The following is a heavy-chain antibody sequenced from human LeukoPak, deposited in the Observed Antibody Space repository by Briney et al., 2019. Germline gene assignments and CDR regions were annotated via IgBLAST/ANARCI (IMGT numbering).Heavy chain of an antibody. CDR3: ARLNWYIPDY. D-gene: IGHD1/OR15-1a*01. J-gene: IGHJ4*02. CDR2: ISSSSSYI. CDR1: GFTVSSNY. Sequence: AGGSLTLSCAASGFTVSSNYMSWVRQAPGKGLEWVSSISSSSSYIYYADSVKGRFTISRDNAKHSLYLQMNTLRAEDTAVYYCARLNWYIPDYWGQATPVTV. V-gene: IGHV3-21*01.